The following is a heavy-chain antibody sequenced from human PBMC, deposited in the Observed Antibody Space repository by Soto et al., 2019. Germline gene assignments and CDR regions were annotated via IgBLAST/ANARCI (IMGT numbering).Heavy chain of an antibody. CDR3: ARGPDFWSGYYVNYYYYYMDV. V-gene: IGHV3-48*01. J-gene: IGHJ6*03. CDR2: ISSSSSTI. D-gene: IGHD3-3*01. CDR1: GFTFSSYS. Sequence: GGSLRLSCAASGFTFSSYSMNWVRQAPGKGLEWVSYISSSSSTIYYADSVKGRFTISRGNAKNSLYLQMNSLRAEDTAVYYCARGPDFWSGYYVNYYYYYMDVWGKGTTVTVSS.